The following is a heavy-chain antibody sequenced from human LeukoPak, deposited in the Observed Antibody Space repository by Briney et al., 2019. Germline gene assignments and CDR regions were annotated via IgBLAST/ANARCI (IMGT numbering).Heavy chain of an antibody. CDR1: GGSFSGYY. J-gene: IGHJ4*02. CDR3: ARVGCSSTSCYTENYFDY. Sequence: SETLSLTCAVYGGSFSGYYWSWIRQPPGKGLEWIGEINHSGSTNYNPSLKSRVTMSVDTSKNQFSLKLSSVTAADTAVYYCARVGCSSTSCYTENYFDYWGQGTLVTVSS. V-gene: IGHV4-34*01. D-gene: IGHD2-2*02. CDR2: INHSGST.